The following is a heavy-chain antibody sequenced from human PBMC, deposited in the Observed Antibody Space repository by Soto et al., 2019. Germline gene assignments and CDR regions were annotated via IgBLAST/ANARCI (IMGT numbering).Heavy chain of an antibody. D-gene: IGHD2-2*01. CDR3: ARLGAFYQAMDS. CDR1: GGSVSSGSYY. Sequence: SETLSLTCTVSGGSVSSGSYYWSWIRQPPRKGLEWIGYNYYSGSTNYNPSLQSRVSISLDTSKNEVSLKLTSVTAADTAVYFCARLGAFYQAMDSWGQGTLVTVSS. J-gene: IGHJ4*02. V-gene: IGHV4-61*01. CDR2: NYYSGST.